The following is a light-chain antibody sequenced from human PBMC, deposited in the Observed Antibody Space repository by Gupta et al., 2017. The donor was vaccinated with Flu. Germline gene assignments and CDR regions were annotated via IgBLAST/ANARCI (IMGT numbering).Light chain of an antibody. CDR1: SSNIGNNG. V-gene: IGLV1-51*01. CDR3: STCDSSRSVEL. CDR2: DNK. J-gene: IGLJ3*02. Sequence: QSVLTQPPSVSADPEQTVAISCSGNSSNIGNNGVSWYQHLPATAPKLLIYDNKKRHAVIPDRCSGSNYGTSTTLGTXGXETGDEXDYYCSTCDSSRSVELFGGGTKLTVL.